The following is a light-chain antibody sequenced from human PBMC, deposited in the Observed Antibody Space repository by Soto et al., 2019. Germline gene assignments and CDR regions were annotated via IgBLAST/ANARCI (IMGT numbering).Light chain of an antibody. CDR1: QSVRSNY. V-gene: IGKV3-20*01. Sequence: IVLTQSPDTLSLSPGERDTLSCRASQSVRSNYLAWYQQKPGQAPRFLIYDASSRATGIPDRFSGSGSGTDFTLTISRLEPEDFAVSYWQQYGSSPLTFGGGPKVEIK. CDR3: QQYGSSPLT. CDR2: DAS. J-gene: IGKJ4*01.